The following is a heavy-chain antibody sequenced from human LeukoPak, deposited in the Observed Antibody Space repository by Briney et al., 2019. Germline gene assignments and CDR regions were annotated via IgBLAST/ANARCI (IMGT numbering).Heavy chain of an antibody. J-gene: IGHJ5*02. CDR1: VGSFSGYY. CDR2: INHSGST. CDR3: ARGPGPTGFDP. Sequence: SEPLSLTCAVYVGSFSGYYWSWIRQPPGKGPEWIGEINHSGSTNYNPSLKSRVTISVDTSKNQFSLKLSSVTAADTAVYYCARGPGPTGFDPWGQGTLVTVSS. V-gene: IGHV4-34*01.